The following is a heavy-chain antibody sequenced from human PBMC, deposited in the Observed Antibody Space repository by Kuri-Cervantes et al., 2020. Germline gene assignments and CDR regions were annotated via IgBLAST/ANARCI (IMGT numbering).Heavy chain of an antibody. CDR3: ARAPAMVTRYYFDY. CDR2: ISSSSSYI. D-gene: IGHD5-18*01. J-gene: IGHJ4*02. Sequence: GGSLRLSCAASGFTFSSYSMNWVRQAPGKGLEWVSSISSSSSYIYYADSAKGRFTISRDNAKNSLYLQMNSLRAEDTAVYYCARAPAMVTRYYFDYWGQGTLVTVSS. V-gene: IGHV3-21*01. CDR1: GFTFSSYS.